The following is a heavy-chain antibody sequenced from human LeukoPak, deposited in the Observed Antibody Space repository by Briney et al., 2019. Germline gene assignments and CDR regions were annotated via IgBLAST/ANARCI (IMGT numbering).Heavy chain of an antibody. CDR2: IRQDGGDI. Sequence: GGSLRLSCEAFGFTLGNYWMAWVRQGPGEGLEWLANIRQDGGDIGQADSVKGRFTISRDNAKNSLYLQMNSLEADDSGLYYCARDVHGTLDYWGQGILVTVS. D-gene: IGHD1-26*01. V-gene: IGHV3-7*01. CDR1: GFTLGNYW. CDR3: ARDVHGTLDY. J-gene: IGHJ4*02.